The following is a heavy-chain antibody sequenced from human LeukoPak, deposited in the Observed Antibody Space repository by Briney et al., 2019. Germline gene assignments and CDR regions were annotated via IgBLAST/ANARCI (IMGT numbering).Heavy chain of an antibody. D-gene: IGHD3-22*01. CDR3: ARDPRLGYFPLDY. J-gene: IGHJ4*02. V-gene: IGHV3-21*01. CDR1: GFAFSSYS. CDR2: ISTSTNFI. Sequence: GGSLRLSCAASGFAFSSYSMNWVRQAPGKGLEWVSSISTSTNFIYYADSVKGRFTISRDNAKNSLYLQMNSLRAEDTAVYYCARDPRLGYFPLDYWGQGTLVTVSS.